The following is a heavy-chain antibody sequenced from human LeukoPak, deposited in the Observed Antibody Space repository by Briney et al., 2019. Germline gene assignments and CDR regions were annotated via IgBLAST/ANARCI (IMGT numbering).Heavy chain of an antibody. Sequence: ASVKISCKVSGYTFTDYYMHWVQQAPGKGLESMGLVDPEDGETIYAEKLQGRVTITADTSTDTAYMELSSLRSEDTAVYYCATLSLGYCSSTSCYSGLRWGLYYYYMDVWGKGTTVTVSS. CDR3: ATLSLGYCSSTSCYSGLRWGLYYYYMDV. CDR2: VDPEDGET. J-gene: IGHJ6*03. V-gene: IGHV1-69-2*01. D-gene: IGHD2-2*01. CDR1: GYTFTDYY.